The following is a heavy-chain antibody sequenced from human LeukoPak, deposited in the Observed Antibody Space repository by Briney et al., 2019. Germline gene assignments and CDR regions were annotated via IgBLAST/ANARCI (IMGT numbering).Heavy chain of an antibody. J-gene: IGHJ6*03. CDR2: ISYDGTNK. CDR3: ARVSGLRGYYYYYMDV. V-gene: IGHV3-30*03. CDR1: GFTFNTYG. Sequence: GGSLRLSCAVSGFTFNTYGIHWVRQTPNKGLEWVALISYDGTNKYYADSVKGRFTISRDNSKNTLYLQMDSLRAEDTAVYYCARVSGLRGYYYYYMDVWGKGTTVTVSS. D-gene: IGHD3-10*01.